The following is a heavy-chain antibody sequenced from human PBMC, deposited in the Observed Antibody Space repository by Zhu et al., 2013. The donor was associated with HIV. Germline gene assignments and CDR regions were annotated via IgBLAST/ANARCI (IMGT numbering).Heavy chain of an antibody. J-gene: IGHJ4*02. CDR1: ILFLAFF. D-gene: IGHD1-26*01. CDR2: MNPIVQT. V-gene: IGHV1-8*01. Sequence: QVQLVQSGAEVNEAWGLSEGLLQVFWILFLAFFIQWIRQAPGQGLEWMGWMNPIVQTQAMTQKFQGRVTMTRDTSISTAYMELSSLTSDDTAVYYCARGRVVGAASPADFWGRGTMVTVSS. CDR3: ARGRVVGAASPADF.